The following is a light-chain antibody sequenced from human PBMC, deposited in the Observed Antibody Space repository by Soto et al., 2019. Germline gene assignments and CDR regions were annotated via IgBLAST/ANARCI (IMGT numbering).Light chain of an antibody. V-gene: IGKV3D-20*02. CDR2: GAS. Sequence: ELVLTPSPGTLSWSPGERATLSCRASQSVSSSYLAWYQQKPGQTPRLLIYGASSRATGIPDRFSGSRSGTDFTLTISSLEPEDFGVYLCHQRKNWPTFGQGTKVDI. CDR3: HQRKNWPT. J-gene: IGKJ1*01. CDR1: QSVSSSY.